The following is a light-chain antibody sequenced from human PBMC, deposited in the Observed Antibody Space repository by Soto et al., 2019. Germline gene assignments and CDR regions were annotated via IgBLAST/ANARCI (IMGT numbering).Light chain of an antibody. CDR3: HQYGSSPAT. V-gene: IGKV3-20*01. CDR2: SES. CDR1: QSISGTY. Sequence: DIVLTQSPGTLSLASGERATLSCRTSQSISGTYLAWYQQKPGQAPRLLIYSESTRATGIPDRFSGSGSGTDFTLTISRLEPEDFAVYYCHQYGSSPATLGQGTKVDIK. J-gene: IGKJ1*01.